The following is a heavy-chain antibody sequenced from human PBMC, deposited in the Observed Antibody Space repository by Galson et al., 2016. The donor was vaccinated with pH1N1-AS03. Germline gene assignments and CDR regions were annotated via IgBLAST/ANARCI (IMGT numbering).Heavy chain of an antibody. J-gene: IGHJ4*02. D-gene: IGHD6-19*01. V-gene: IGHV4-38-2*02. CDR2: IYPAVST. Sequence: SETLSLTCTVSGYSITTGHYWGWIRQPPGRGLEWIGSIYPAVSTDYNPSLKSRVAMSVDTSKNQFSRNLSSVTAADTALYYCARSPRLISVAGTFPSRFDFWGQGTLVTVSS. CDR3: ARSPRLISVAGTFPSRFDF. CDR1: GYSITTGHY.